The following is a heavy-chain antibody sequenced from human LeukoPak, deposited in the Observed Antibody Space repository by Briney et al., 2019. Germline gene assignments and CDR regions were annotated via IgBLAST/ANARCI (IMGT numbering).Heavy chain of an antibody. CDR3: ARGQYLVY. CDR1: GGSISSGYN. CDR2: IYHSGST. J-gene: IGHJ4*02. V-gene: IGHV4-38-2*01. Sequence: SETLSLTCAVSGGSISSGYNWDWIRQPPGKGLEWIGSIYHSGSTYYNPSLKSRVTISVDTSKNQFSLKLSSVTAADTAVYYCARGQYLVYWGQGTLVTVSS. D-gene: IGHD2-2*01.